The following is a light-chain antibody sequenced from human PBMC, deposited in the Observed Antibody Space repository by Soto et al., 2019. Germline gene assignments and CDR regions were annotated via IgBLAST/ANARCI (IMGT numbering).Light chain of an antibody. CDR2: AAS. V-gene: IGKV3-20*01. Sequence: EIVLTQSPGTLSLSPGERATLSCRASQSVSSTFLAWYQQKPGQAPRLLIYAASTRATGIPDRFSGSGSGTDFTLTISRLEPEDFAVYYCQQYDSSRTFGQGTKVEMK. CDR1: QSVSSTF. CDR3: QQYDSSRT. J-gene: IGKJ1*01.